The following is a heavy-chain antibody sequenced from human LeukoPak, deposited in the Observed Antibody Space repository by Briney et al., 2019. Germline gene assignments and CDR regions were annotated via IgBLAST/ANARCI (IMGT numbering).Heavy chain of an antibody. V-gene: IGHV3-21*01. Sequence: GGSLRLSCAASGFTFSGYSMNWVRQAPGKGLEWVSSISSSSSYIYYADSVKGRFTISRDNAKNSLYLQMNSLRAEDTAVYYCARDPPPIFGVAPYYYYGMDVWGQGTTVTVSS. CDR1: GFTFSGYS. D-gene: IGHD3-3*01. CDR2: ISSSSSYI. CDR3: ARDPPPIFGVAPYYYYGMDV. J-gene: IGHJ6*02.